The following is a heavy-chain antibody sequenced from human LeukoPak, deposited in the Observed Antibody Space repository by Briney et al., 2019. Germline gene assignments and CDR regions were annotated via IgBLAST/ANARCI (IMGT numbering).Heavy chain of an antibody. Sequence: SETLSLTCTVSGGSISSYYWSWIRQPPGKGLEWIGEINHTGSTNYNPSLKSRVTISVDTSKNQFSLRLSSVTAADTAVYYCARKEYDFWSGFQRPGDHHYMDVWGKGTTVTVSS. J-gene: IGHJ6*03. D-gene: IGHD3-3*01. CDR3: ARKEYDFWSGFQRPGDHHYMDV. V-gene: IGHV4-34*01. CDR2: INHTGST. CDR1: GGSISSYY.